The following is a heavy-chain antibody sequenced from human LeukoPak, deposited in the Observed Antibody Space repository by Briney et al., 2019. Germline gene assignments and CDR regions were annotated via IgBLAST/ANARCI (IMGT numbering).Heavy chain of an antibody. D-gene: IGHD3-22*01. CDR1: GFTFSTYG. CDR3: AKGPGTMIVVVITNAEYFQH. J-gene: IGHJ1*01. V-gene: IGHV3-23*01. Sequence: GGSLRLSCAASGFTFSTYGMSWVRQAPGKGLEWVSAISGSGGSKYYADSVKGRFTISRDNSKNTLYLQMNSLRAEDTAVYYCAKGPGTMIVVVITNAEYFQHWGQGTLVTVSS. CDR2: ISGSGGSK.